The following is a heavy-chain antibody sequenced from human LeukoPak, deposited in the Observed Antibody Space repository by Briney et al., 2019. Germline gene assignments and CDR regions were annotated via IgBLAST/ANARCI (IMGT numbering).Heavy chain of an antibody. J-gene: IGHJ4*02. D-gene: IGHD2-15*01. CDR3: AKDRWGSGGSGGGDY. CDR1: GFTFSSYA. V-gene: IGHV3-23*01. Sequence: TGGSLRLSCAASGFTFSSYAMTWVRQAPGKGLEWVSVISKSGGNTYYADSVKGRFTISRDNSKNTLYLQMNSLRAEGTAVYYCAKDRWGSGGSGGGDYWGQGTLVTVSS. CDR2: ISKSGGNT.